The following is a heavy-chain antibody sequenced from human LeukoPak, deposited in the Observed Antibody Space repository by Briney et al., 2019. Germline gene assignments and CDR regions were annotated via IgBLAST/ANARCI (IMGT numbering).Heavy chain of an antibody. CDR1: GFTFSSYG. V-gene: IGHV3-33*01. CDR3: ARDSGEYSGYDYVRPYYDYYYYGMDV. CDR2: IWYDGSNK. Sequence: PGRSLRLSCAASGFTFSSYGMHWVRQAPGKGLEWVAVIWYDGSNKYYADSVKGRFTISRDNSKNTLYLQMNSLRAEDAAAYYCARDSGEYSGYDYVRPYYDYYYYGMDVWGQGTTVTVSS. J-gene: IGHJ6*02. D-gene: IGHD5-12*01.